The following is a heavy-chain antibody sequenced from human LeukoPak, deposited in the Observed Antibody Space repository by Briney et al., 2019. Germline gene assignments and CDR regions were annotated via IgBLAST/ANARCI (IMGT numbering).Heavy chain of an antibody. CDR1: GGSIISYY. J-gene: IGHJ6*03. D-gene: IGHD3-22*01. CDR3: ARRYDSTLYYYYYMDL. Sequence: SETLSLTCTVSGGSIISYYWSWIRQPPGKGLEWIGYIYYSGSTNYNPSLKSRVTISVDTSKNQFSLKLSSVTAADTAVYYCARRYDSTLYYYYYMDLWGKGTTVTVS. V-gene: IGHV4-59*08. CDR2: IYYSGST.